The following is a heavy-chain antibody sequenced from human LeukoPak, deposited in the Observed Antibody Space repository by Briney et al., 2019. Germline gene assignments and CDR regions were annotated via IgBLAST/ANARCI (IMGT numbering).Heavy chain of an antibody. V-gene: IGHV1-18*01. CDR3: ARGIYGDYASDY. CDR1: GYTLTSYG. J-gene: IGHJ4*02. CDR2: ISAYNGNT. D-gene: IGHD4-17*01. Sequence: ASVKVSCKASGYTLTSYGISWVRQAPGQGLEGMGWISAYNGNTNYAQKLQGRVTMTTDTSTSTAYMELRSLRSDDTAVYYCARGIYGDYASDYWGQGTLVTVSS.